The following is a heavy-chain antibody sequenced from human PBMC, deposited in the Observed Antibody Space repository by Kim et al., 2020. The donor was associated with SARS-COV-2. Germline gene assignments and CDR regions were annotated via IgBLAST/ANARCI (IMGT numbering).Heavy chain of an antibody. D-gene: IGHD1-26*01. CDR1: GFGVSSNY. CDR2: IYDGDNT. Sequence: GGSLRLCCAPSGFGVSSNYMSWVRQAPGKGLEWVSLIYDGDNTYYADSVKGRFTISRDNFRNTLYLQMNNLRADDTAVYYCATSHTLFSGTYWPPFDYWGQGTLVTVSS. J-gene: IGHJ4*02. CDR3: ATSHTLFSGTYWPPFDY. V-gene: IGHV3-53*01.